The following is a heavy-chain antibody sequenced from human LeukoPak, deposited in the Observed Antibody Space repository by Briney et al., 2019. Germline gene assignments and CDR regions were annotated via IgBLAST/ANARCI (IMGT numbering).Heavy chain of an antibody. CDR1: GGSFSGYY. V-gene: IGHV4-34*01. D-gene: IGHD3-3*01. CDR3: ARGLTIFGVVNDAFDF. J-gene: IGHJ3*01. Sequence: PSETLSLTCAVYGGSFSGYYWSWVRQPPGKGLEWIGEINHSGSTNYNPSLKSRVTISVDTSKNQFSLKLSSVTAADTAVYYCARGLTIFGVVNDAFDFWGQGTMVTVSS. CDR2: INHSGST.